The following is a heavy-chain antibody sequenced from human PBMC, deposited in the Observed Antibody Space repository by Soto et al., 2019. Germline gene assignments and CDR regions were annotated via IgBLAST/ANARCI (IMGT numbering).Heavy chain of an antibody. CDR2: IVVGSGNT. Sequence: ASVKVSCKASGFTFTSSAVQWVRQARGQRLEWIGWIVVGSGNTNYAQKFQERVTITRDMSTSTAYMELSSLRSEDTAVYYCAAPVLGGYYYGMDVWGQGTTVTVSS. D-gene: IGHD3-16*01. J-gene: IGHJ6*02. V-gene: IGHV1-58*01. CDR3: AAPVLGGYYYGMDV. CDR1: GFTFTSSA.